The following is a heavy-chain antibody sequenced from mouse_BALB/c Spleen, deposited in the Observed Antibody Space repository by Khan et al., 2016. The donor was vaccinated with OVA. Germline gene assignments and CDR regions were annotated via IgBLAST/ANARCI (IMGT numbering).Heavy chain of an antibody. CDR2: ISTYYGDV. Sequence: QVRLQQSGAELVRPGVSVKISCKGSGYTFTDFTMHWVKQSHAKSLEWIGVISTYYGDVTYNQKFKGKATMTVDKSSSTAYMELARLTSEDSAIDYRKRGGGGNRFAYWGQGTLVTVSA. J-gene: IGHJ3*01. CDR3: KRGGGGNRFAY. V-gene: IGHV1S137*01. CDR1: GYTFTDFT.